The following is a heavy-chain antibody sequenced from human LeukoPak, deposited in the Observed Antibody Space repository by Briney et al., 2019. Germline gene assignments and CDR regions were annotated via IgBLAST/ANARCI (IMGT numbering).Heavy chain of an antibody. V-gene: IGHV1-24*01. J-gene: IGHJ4*02. Sequence: EASVKVSCKVSVYRLNELSMHWVRQAPGKGLEWMGGFDPDDGEALYAQQFQGRATMTEDTSTGTVYMELNSLRSEDTAVYYCAIDYYGSGNYYNGPHNWGPGTLVTVSS. CDR3: AIDYYGSGNYYNGPHN. CDR1: VYRLNELS. D-gene: IGHD3-10*01. CDR2: FDPDDGEA.